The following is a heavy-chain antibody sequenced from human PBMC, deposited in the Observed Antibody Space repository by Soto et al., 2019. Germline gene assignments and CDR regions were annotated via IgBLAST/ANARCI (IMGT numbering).Heavy chain of an antibody. J-gene: IGHJ4*02. Sequence: QVQLQESGPGLVKPSQTLSLSCTVSGGSISSAAYYWSWIRQHPGKGLEWIGYISHSGSTYYTPSLKGRVITPADTSKNHFALNLTSVTAADTAVYYCAREYTYGSNFFDCWGQGALVTVSS. CDR2: ISHSGST. CDR3: AREYTYGSNFFDC. CDR1: GGSISSAAYY. D-gene: IGHD5-18*01. V-gene: IGHV4-31*03.